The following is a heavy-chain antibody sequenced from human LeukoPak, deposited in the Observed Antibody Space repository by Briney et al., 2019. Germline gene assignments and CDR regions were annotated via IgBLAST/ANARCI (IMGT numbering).Heavy chain of an antibody. J-gene: IGHJ5*02. CDR2: IYTSGST. V-gene: IGHV4-4*07. Sequence: SETLSLTCTVSGGSISSYYWSWIRQPAGKGLEWIGRIYTSGSTNYNPSLKSRVTISVDTSKNQFSLKLSSVTAADTAVYYCARAPAAPRLNWFDPWGQGTLVTVSS. CDR3: ARAPAAPRLNWFDP. D-gene: IGHD2-2*01. CDR1: GGSISSYY.